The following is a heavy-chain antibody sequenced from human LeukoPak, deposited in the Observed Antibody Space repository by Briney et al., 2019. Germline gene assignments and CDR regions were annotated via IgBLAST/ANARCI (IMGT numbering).Heavy chain of an antibody. V-gene: IGHV3-15*01. CDR2: NKRGSGGVTT. J-gene: IGHJ4*02. CDR1: GFIFSDAW. D-gene: IGHD1-1*01. CDR3: TTGQGKTDDDY. Sequence: GGSLSLSCAGSGFIFSDAWMRWARQAPGKGGEWVGRNKRGSGGVTTDYGAPVKGRFIISRDDSKTTVNLQMNSLRTEDTAVYYCTTGQGKTDDDYCYQGTLVTVSA.